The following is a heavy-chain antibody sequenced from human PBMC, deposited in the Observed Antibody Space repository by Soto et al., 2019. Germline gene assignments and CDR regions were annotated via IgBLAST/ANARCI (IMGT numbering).Heavy chain of an antibody. D-gene: IGHD6-19*01. CDR2: ISYDGSNK. Sequence: GGSLRLSCAASGFTFSSYAMHWVRQAPGKGLEWVAVISYDGSNKYYADSVKGRFTISRDNSKNTLYLQMNSLRAEETAVYYCARGWYNYWGQGTLVTVS. V-gene: IGHV3-30-3*01. CDR3: ARGWYNY. J-gene: IGHJ4*02. CDR1: GFTFSSYA.